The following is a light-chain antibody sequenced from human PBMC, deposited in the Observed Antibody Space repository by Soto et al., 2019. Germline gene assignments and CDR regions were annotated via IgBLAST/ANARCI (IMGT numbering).Light chain of an antibody. CDR1: SNDVGGYNL. CDR3: FSYAGNSGV. J-gene: IGLJ1*01. V-gene: IGLV2-23*02. CDR2: EVT. Sequence: QAVLTQPSSVSASPGQSITISCTGTSNDVGGYNLVSWYQQHPGKAPKLIIYEVTKRPSGVSNRFSGSKSGNTASLTISGLQAEDEADYSCFSYAGNSGVFGTGTKVTVL.